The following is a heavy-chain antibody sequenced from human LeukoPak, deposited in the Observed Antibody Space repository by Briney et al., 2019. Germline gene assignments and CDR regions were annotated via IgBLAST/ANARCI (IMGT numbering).Heavy chain of an antibody. CDR2: IKSQAGGETT. CDR3: LWVRNMVGGFDT. CDR1: GFLFTDAW. D-gene: IGHD3-10*01. Sequence: GGSLRLSCAGSGFLFTDAWMSWVRQAPGKGLEWLGRIKSQAGGETTDYAAPVKGRFTISRDDSKNTLFLQMNSLQTDDTALYYCLWVRNMVGGFDTWGQGTLVTVSS. V-gene: IGHV3-15*01. J-gene: IGHJ4*02.